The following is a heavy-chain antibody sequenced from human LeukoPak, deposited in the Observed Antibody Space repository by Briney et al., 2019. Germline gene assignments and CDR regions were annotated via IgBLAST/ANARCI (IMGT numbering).Heavy chain of an antibody. V-gene: IGHV4-4*02. CDR2: IYHSGST. CDR1: GGSISSSNW. CDR3: YAIIYSSGWYYFDY. D-gene: IGHD6-19*01. Sequence: SGTLSLTCAVSGGSISSSNWWSWVRQPPGTGLEWIGEIYHSGSTNYNPSLKSRVTISVDKSKNQFSLKLSSVTAADTAVYYCYAIIYSSGWYYFDYWGQGTLVTVSS. J-gene: IGHJ4*02.